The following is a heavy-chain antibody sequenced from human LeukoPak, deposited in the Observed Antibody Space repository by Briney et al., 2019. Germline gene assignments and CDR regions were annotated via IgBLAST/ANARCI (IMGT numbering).Heavy chain of an antibody. V-gene: IGHV4-59*01. J-gene: IGHJ6*03. Sequence: SETLSLTCTVSGGSITSYYWSWIRQPPGKGLEWIGYIYYSGSTNYNPSLKSRVTISVETPKNQSSLKLSSVTAADTAVYYCARVIAVAGTGYFYMDVWGKGTTGTVSS. CDR3: ARVIAVAGTGYFYMDV. CDR2: IYYSGST. CDR1: GGSITSYY. D-gene: IGHD6-19*01.